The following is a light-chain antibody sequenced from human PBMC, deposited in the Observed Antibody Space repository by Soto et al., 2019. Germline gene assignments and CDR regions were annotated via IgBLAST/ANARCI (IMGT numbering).Light chain of an antibody. J-gene: IGKJ1*01. V-gene: IGKV1-5*03. CDR1: QSISSW. CDR3: QQSYSTPVT. Sequence: DIQMTQSPSTLSASVVDTVTVTCRASQSISSWLAWYQQKPGKAPKLLIYKASSLESGVPSRFSGSGSGTDFTLTISSLQPEDFATYYCQQSYSTPVTFGQGTKVDI. CDR2: KAS.